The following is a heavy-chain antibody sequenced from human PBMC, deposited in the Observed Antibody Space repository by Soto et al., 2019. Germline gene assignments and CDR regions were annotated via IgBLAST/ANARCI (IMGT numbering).Heavy chain of an antibody. V-gene: IGHV4-39*07. CDR2: IYYSGST. CDR1: GGSISSSSYY. J-gene: IGHJ5*02. CDR3: ARTESGTFDP. D-gene: IGHD1-7*01. Sequence: SESLSLTCTVSGGSISSSSYYWGWIRQPPGKGLEWIGSIYYSGSTYYNPSLKSRVTISVDTSKNQFSLKLSSVTAADTAVYYCARTESGTFDPWGQGTLVTVSS.